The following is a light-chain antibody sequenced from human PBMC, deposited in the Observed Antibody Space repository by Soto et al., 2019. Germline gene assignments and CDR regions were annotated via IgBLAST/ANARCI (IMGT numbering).Light chain of an antibody. CDR1: QTISSS. Sequence: DIQMTQSPSSLSASVGDRVTITCRASQTISSSLNWYQQEPGKAPKLLINAASSLQSGVPSRFSGSGSGTDFTLTITSLQPEDCATYYCQQSYSSPLTFGGGTKVEIK. CDR2: AAS. V-gene: IGKV1-39*01. J-gene: IGKJ4*01. CDR3: QQSYSSPLT.